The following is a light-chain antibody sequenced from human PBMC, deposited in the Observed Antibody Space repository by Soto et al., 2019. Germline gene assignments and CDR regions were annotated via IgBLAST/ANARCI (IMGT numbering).Light chain of an antibody. CDR1: QSISTY. CDR2: AAS. Sequence: DIQMTQSPSSLSAAVGDRVTITCRASQSISTYLNWYQQKPGKAPNLLIHAASSLQSGVPSRFSGSGSGTVFTLTIISLQPEDFATDYCQQSYSAPPWTFGQGT. J-gene: IGKJ1*01. V-gene: IGKV1-39*01. CDR3: QQSYSAPPWT.